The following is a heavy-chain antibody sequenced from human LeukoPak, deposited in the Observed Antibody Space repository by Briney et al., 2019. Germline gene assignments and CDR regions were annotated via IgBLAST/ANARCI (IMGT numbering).Heavy chain of an antibody. CDR2: IYYSGST. CDR1: GGSISSSSYY. D-gene: IGHD6-19*01. V-gene: IGHV4-39*07. J-gene: IGHJ6*02. Sequence: SETLSLTCTVSGGSISSSSYYWGWIRQPPGKGLEWIGSIYYSGSTYYNPSLKSRVTISVDTSKNQFSLKLSSVTAADTAVYYCARGVRIAVAGKGDRYYYYGMDVWGQGTTVTVSS. CDR3: ARGVRIAVAGKGDRYYYYGMDV.